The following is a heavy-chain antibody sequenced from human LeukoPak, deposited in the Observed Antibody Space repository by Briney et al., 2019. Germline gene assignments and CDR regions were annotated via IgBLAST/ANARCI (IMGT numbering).Heavy chain of an antibody. CDR3: ARGTIPYYYYMDV. CDR2: IYYNGST. V-gene: IGHV4-59*08. J-gene: IGHJ6*03. Sequence: SETLSLTCTVSGDSFSSYYWSWIRQPPGKGLEWIGYIYYNGSTNYNPSLKSRVTISVDTSKNQFSLKLSSVTAADTAVYYCARGTIPYYYYMDVWGKGTTVSVSS. CDR1: GDSFSSYY. D-gene: IGHD3-3*01.